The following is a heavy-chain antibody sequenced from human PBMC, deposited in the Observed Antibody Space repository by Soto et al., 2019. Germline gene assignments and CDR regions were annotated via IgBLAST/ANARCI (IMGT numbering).Heavy chain of an antibody. V-gene: IGHV4-39*01. J-gene: IGHJ4*02. CDR3: ARHLGWPGTLDY. Sequence: QLQLQESGPGLVKPSETLSLTCTVSGGSISNTIYYWGWIRQPPEKGLEWIGRIYYSGSTYYYPSLKTRVTISVDTSKNQFSLKLSSVTAADTAVYYCARHLGWPGTLDYWGQGTLVTVSS. CDR1: GGSISNTIYY. CDR2: IYYSGST. D-gene: IGHD7-27*01.